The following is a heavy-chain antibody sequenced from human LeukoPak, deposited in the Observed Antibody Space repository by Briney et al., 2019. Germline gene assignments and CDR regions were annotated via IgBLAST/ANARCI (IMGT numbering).Heavy chain of an antibody. CDR2: IYYSGST. CDR1: GGSISSSSYY. D-gene: IGHD5-12*01. Sequence: SETLSLTCTVSGGSISSSSYYWGWIRQPPGKGLEWIGSIYYSGSTYYNPSLKSRVTISVDTSKNQFSLKLSSVTAADTAVYYCASRPIFGGYVFDYWGQGTLVTVSS. CDR3: ASRPIFGGYVFDY. V-gene: IGHV4-39*01. J-gene: IGHJ4*02.